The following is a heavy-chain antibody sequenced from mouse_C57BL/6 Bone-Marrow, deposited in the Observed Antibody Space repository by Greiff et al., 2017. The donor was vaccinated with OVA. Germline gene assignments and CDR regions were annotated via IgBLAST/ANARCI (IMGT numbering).Heavy chain of an antibody. J-gene: IGHJ3*01. D-gene: IGHD2-4*01. CDR3: ASYDYDGFAY. CDR1: GFSLTSYA. Sequence: VQRVESGPGLVAPSQSLSITCIVSGFSLTSYAISWVRQPPGKGLEWLGVIWTGGGTNYNSALKSRLSISKDNSKSQVFLKMNSLQTDDTARYYCASYDYDGFAYWGQGTLVTVSA. V-gene: IGHV2-9-1*01. CDR2: IWTGGGT.